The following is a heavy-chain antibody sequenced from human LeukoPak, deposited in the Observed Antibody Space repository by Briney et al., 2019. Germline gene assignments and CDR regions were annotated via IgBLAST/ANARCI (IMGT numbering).Heavy chain of an antibody. CDR1: GGSFSGYY. J-gene: IGHJ3*02. Sequence: SETLSLTCAVYGGSFSGYYWSWIRQPPGKGLEWIGEINHSGSTNYNPSLKSRVTISVDTSKNQFSLKLSSVTAADTAVYYCAGYPNSSSWYERDAFDIWGQGTMVTVSS. CDR2: INHSGST. V-gene: IGHV4-34*01. CDR3: AGYPNSSSWYERDAFDI. D-gene: IGHD6-13*01.